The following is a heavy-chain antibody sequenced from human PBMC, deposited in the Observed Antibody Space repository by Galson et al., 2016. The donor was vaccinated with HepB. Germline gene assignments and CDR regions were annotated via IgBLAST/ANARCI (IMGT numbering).Heavy chain of an antibody. Sequence: SVKVSCKASGYPVSNSHLHWVRQAPGQGLEWMGLINPTDGTINYSQKFQGRAHMTRDTSTNTVYRDLSSLRFEDTAVDFCAREAGRLGELSLYRRYFDLWGRGTLVTVSS. J-gene: IGHJ2*01. CDR1: GYPVSNSH. V-gene: IGHV1-46*01. D-gene: IGHD3-16*02. CDR2: INPTDGTI. CDR3: AREAGRLGELSLYRRYFDL.